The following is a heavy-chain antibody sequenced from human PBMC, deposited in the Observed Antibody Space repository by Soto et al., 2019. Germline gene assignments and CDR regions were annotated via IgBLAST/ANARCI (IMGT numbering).Heavy chain of an antibody. CDR1: GFTFSSYS. Sequence: PGGSLRLSCAASGFTFSSYSMNWVRQAPGKGLEWVSSISSSSSYIYYADSVKGRFTISRDNAKNSLYLQMNSLRAEDTAVYYCAREPPYYYDSSGYYDYWGQGTTVTVSS. CDR2: ISSSSSYI. CDR3: AREPPYYYDSSGYYDY. D-gene: IGHD3-22*01. V-gene: IGHV3-21*01. J-gene: IGHJ4*03.